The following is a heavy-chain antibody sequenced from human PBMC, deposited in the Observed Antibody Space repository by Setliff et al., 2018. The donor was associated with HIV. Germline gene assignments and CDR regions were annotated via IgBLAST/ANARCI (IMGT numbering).Heavy chain of an antibody. J-gene: IGHJ4*02. D-gene: IGHD7-27*01. Sequence: GASVKVSCKASGYSFSDDYMHWVRQAPGQGLEWMGWINPNSGDTNYAQKFQGRVTMTRDTSISTVYMELSRLISDDTAVYYCARDPGLTGDFYSDSWGQGTLVTVSS. CDR3: ARDPGLTGDFYSDS. CDR1: GYSFSDDY. CDR2: INPNSGDT. V-gene: IGHV1-2*02.